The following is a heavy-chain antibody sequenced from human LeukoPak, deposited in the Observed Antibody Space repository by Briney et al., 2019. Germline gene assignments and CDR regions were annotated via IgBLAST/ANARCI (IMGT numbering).Heavy chain of an antibody. CDR1: GYTFTGYY. V-gene: IGHV1-2*02. Sequence: GASVKVSCKASGYTFTGYYMHWVRQARGQGREWMGWINPNSGGTNDAQKLQGRVTMTRDTSISTAYMELSRLRSDDTAVYYCARDPDGYYGEGVDPWGQGTLVTVSS. D-gene: IGHD3-3*01. CDR2: INPNSGGT. J-gene: IGHJ5*02. CDR3: ARDPDGYYGEGVDP.